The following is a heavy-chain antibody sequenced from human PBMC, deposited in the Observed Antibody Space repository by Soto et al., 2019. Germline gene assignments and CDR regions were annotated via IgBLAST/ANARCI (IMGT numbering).Heavy chain of an antibody. Sequence: QVQLVQSGAEVKKPGSSVKVSCKASGGTFSSYAISWVRQAPGQGLEWMGGIIPIFGTANYAQKFQARVTITADESTSTAYMELSSLRSEDTAVYYCARAYCGGDCYSDYYYYGMDVWGQGTTVTVSS. CDR1: GGTFSSYA. J-gene: IGHJ6*02. CDR3: ARAYCGGDCYSDYYYYGMDV. D-gene: IGHD2-21*02. V-gene: IGHV1-69*12. CDR2: IIPIFGTA.